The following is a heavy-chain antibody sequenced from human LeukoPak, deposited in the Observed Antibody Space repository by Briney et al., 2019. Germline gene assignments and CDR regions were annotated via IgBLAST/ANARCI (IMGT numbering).Heavy chain of an antibody. CDR1: GFSFSSYN. CDR3: AELGITMIGGV. V-gene: IGHV3-48*03. CDR2: ISSSGSTI. J-gene: IGHJ6*04. D-gene: IGHD3-10*02. Sequence: GGSLRLSCAASGFSFSSYNMNWVRLTPGKGLEWVSYISSSGSTIYYADSVKGRFTISRDNAKNSLYLQMNSLRAEDTAVYYCAELGITMIGGVWGKGTTVTISS.